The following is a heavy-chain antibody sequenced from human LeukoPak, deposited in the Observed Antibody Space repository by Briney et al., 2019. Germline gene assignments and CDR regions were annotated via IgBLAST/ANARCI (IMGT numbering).Heavy chain of an antibody. CDR1: GGTFSSTT. J-gene: IGHJ6*02. D-gene: IGHD1-1*01. CDR2: ITPIFRTP. V-gene: IGHV1-69*13. CDR3: AKRTTGYGMDV. Sequence: SVKVSCKASGGTFSSTTINWVRQAPGQGLEWMGGITPIFRTPNYAQKFQGRVTITAVESTSTAYMELSSLRSEDTAVYYCAKRTTGYGMDVWGQGTTVTVSS.